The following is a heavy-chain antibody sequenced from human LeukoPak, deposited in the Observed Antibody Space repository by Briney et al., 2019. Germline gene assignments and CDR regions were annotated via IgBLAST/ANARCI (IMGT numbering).Heavy chain of an antibody. CDR1: GYTFTSYA. Sequence: ASVKVSCKASGYTFTSYAMHWVRQAPGQRFEWMGWINAGNGNTKYSQKFQGRVTITRDTSASTAYMELSSLRSEDTAVYYCARTTVVTPAFNYYYGMDVWGQGTTVTVSS. V-gene: IGHV1-3*01. CDR3: ARTTVVTPAFNYYYGMDV. D-gene: IGHD4-23*01. J-gene: IGHJ6*02. CDR2: INAGNGNT.